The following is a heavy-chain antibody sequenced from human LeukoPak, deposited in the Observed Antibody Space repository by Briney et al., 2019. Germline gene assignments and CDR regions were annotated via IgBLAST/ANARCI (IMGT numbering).Heavy chain of an antibody. CDR2: VDPEQGET. J-gene: IGHJ4*02. CDR1: GKSLTELS. V-gene: IGHV1-24*01. Sequence: GASVKGSCKVSGKSLTELSMHWVRLAPGEGLAWRGGVDPEQGETVYAQKIQGRVTVSEGTSTDTAYMELSSVRSEDTGACYCATPSIDFWSGIESWGQGPLVTVSS. CDR3: ATPSIDFWSGIES. D-gene: IGHD3-3*01.